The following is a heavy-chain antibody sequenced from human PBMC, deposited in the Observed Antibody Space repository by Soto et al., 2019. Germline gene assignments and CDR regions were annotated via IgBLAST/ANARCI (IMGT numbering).Heavy chain of an antibody. CDR1: GGSFSGYY. CDR2: INHSGST. Sequence: PSETLSLTCAVYGGSFSGYYWSWIRQPPGKGLEWIGEINHSGSTNYNPSLKSRVTISVDTSKNQFSLKLSSVTAADTAVYYCAGRSSIATQYYYGMDVWGQGTTVTVSS. D-gene: IGHD6-6*01. V-gene: IGHV4-34*01. J-gene: IGHJ6*02. CDR3: AGRSSIATQYYYGMDV.